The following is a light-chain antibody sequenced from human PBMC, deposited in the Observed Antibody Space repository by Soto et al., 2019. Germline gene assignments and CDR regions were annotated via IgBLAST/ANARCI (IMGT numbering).Light chain of an antibody. CDR3: QSYDISRSVSVV. Sequence: QSVLTQPPSVSGAPGQRVTISCTGSSSNIGAGYDVQWYQQLPGAAPRLLIFGNTNRPSGVPDRFSGSRSGTSASLAISGVQAEDEADYYCQSYDISRSVSVVFGGGTKLTVL. V-gene: IGLV1-40*01. J-gene: IGLJ2*01. CDR2: GNT. CDR1: SSNIGAGYD.